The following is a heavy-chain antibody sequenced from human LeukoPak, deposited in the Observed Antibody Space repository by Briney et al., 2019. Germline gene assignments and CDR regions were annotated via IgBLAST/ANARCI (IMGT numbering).Heavy chain of an antibody. CDR3: ASSYYYDSSGYYYYYMDV. CDR1: GGSISSYY. V-gene: IGHV4-59*01. Sequence: SETLSLTCTVSGGSISSYYWSWIRQPPGKGLEWIGYIYYSGSTNYNPSLKSRVTISVDTSKNQFSLKLSSVTAADTAVYYCASSYYYDSSGYYYYYMDVWGKGTTVTVSS. D-gene: IGHD3-22*01. CDR2: IYYSGST. J-gene: IGHJ6*03.